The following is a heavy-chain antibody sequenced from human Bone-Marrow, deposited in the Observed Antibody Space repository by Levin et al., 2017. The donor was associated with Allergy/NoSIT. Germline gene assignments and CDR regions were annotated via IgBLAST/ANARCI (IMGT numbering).Heavy chain of an antibody. CDR2: IYYNGTT. D-gene: IGHD4-11*01. CDR3: ATLLSATVARLWFDP. CDR1: AASFPSDIYY. V-gene: IGHV4-61*01. Sequence: SSPLSLPFPFSAASFPSDIYYWSWIRQPPGKGLEWIGYIYYNGTTNYNPSLKSRVTLSLGTSKNQFSLRLRSVTAADTAVYYCATLLSATVARLWFDPWGQGTLVTVSS. J-gene: IGHJ5*02.